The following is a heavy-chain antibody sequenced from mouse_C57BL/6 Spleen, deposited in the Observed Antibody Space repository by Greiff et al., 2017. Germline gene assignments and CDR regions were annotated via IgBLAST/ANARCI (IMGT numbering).Heavy chain of an antibody. CDR1: GYTFTSSW. J-gene: IGHJ3*01. V-gene: IGHV1-59*01. Sequence: VQLQQPGAELVRPGTSVKLSCKASGYTFTSSWMHWVKQRPGQGLEWIGVIDPSDSYTNYNQKFKGKATLTVDTSSSTAYMQLSSLTSEDSAVYYCARGVVGITTVEGLAYWGQGTMFTVSA. CDR3: ARGVVGITTVEGLAY. CDR2: IDPSDSYT. D-gene: IGHD1-1*01.